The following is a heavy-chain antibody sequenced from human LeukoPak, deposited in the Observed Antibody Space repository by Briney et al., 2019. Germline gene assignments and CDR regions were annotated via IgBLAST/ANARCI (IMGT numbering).Heavy chain of an antibody. CDR1: GFTFSSYS. D-gene: IGHD3-10*01. Sequence: GGSLRLSCAASGFTFSSYSMNWVRQAPGKGLERVSSISSSSSYIYYADSVKGRFTISRDNAKNSLYLQMNSLRAEDTAVYYCARGKKGVYYGSGSQTIFDYWGQGTLVTVSS. V-gene: IGHV3-21*01. CDR3: ARGKKGVYYGSGSQTIFDY. CDR2: ISSSSSYI. J-gene: IGHJ4*02.